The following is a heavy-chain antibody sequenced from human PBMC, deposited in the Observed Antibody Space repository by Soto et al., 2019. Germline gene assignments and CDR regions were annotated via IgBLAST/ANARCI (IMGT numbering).Heavy chain of an antibody. D-gene: IGHD3-10*01. CDR3: AKHLWFGESVFDP. CDR1: GFTFSSYG. J-gene: IGHJ5*02. V-gene: IGHV3-23*01. Sequence: PGGSLRLSCAASGFTFSSYGMSWVRQAPRKGLEWVSTIRGSADSANYADSVKGRFTISRDNSKNMLYLQMNSLRADDTAVYYCAKHLWFGESVFDPWGQGTLVTVYS. CDR2: IRGSADSA.